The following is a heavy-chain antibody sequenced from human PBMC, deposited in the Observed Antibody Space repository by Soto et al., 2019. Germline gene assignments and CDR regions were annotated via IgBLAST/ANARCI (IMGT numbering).Heavy chain of an antibody. D-gene: IGHD6-13*01. V-gene: IGHV4-4*07. CDR2: IHTTENT. CDR1: CGSISSYY. J-gene: IGHJ4*02. Sequence: SETLSLTCTVSCGSISSYYWSWLRQAAGKGLEWIGRIHTTENTNYNPSLKSRVTMSVDTSNNQFSLRLSSLTAADTAVYYCARALSSAAGLFFDYWGQGTLVTVSS. CDR3: ARALSSAAGLFFDY.